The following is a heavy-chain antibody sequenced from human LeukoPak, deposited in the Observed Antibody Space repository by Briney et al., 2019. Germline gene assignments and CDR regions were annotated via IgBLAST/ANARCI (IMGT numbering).Heavy chain of an antibody. CDR2: MSGGGSYI. CDR1: GFTFSTYA. J-gene: IGHJ4*02. D-gene: IGHD3-3*01. CDR3: ARDRPTGSSRVFVVQ. V-gene: IGHV3-21*06. Sequence: GGSLRLSCTASGFTFSTYAMTGVRQAPGKGLEGSSSMSGGGSYIYYSDSVRGRFTISRDNAKSCLYVVMNSLRAEDTAIYYCARDRPTGSSRVFVVQWGQGTLVTVSS.